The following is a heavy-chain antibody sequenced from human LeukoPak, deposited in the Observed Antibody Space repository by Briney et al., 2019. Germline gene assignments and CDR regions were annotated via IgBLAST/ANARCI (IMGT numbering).Heavy chain of an antibody. V-gene: IGHV4-34*01. CDR1: GGSFSGYY. CDR3: ARGRHYYGSGSYYW. J-gene: IGHJ4*02. D-gene: IGHD3-10*01. CDR2: INHSGST. Sequence: SETLSLTCAVYGGSFSGYYWSWIRQPPGKGLEWIGEINHSGSTNYNPSLKSRVTISVDTSKNQVSLKLSSVTAADTAVYYCARGRHYYGSGSYYWWGQGTLVTVSS.